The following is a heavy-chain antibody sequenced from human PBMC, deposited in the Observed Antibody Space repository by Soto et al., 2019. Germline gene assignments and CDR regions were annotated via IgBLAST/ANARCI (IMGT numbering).Heavy chain of an antibody. J-gene: IGHJ6*02. V-gene: IGHV4-34*01. CDR3: ARGRKKRHFYNYGLDV. Sequence: SETLSLTCAVYVGSFSGYYWPWVRQSQGKGLEWIGEINDSGYSKYNPSLKSRVTMSVDTSKSQFSVTLTSVTAADTAVYFCARGRKKRHFYNYGLDVWGPGTTVTVS. CDR2: INDSGYS. CDR1: VGSFSGYY.